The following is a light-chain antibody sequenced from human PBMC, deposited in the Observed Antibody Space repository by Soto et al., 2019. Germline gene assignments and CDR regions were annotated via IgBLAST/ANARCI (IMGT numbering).Light chain of an antibody. CDR2: DGS. V-gene: IGKV3-15*01. J-gene: IGKJ4*01. Sequence: DIVMTQSPATLSVSPGEGATLSCRASQSVHSALARYQQRPGQTPRLLIYDGSTRATGIPDRFSGSGSGTEYTLTISSLQSEDFAIYYCQQYGTWPPLTFGGGTKVE. CDR1: QSVHSA. CDR3: QQYGTWPPLT.